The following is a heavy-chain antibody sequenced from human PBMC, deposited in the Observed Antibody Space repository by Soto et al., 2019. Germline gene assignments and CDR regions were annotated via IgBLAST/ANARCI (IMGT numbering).Heavy chain of an antibody. D-gene: IGHD3-10*01. J-gene: IGHJ5*02. V-gene: IGHV1-69*13. Sequence: GASVKVSCKASGGTFSRYAISWVRQAPGQGLEWMGGIIPIFGAPNYAQKFQGRVTISADESTSTVYMELSSLTSEDTAVYYCARAHTGSYYFYCFDPWGQGTPVTVSS. CDR1: GGTFSRYA. CDR2: IIPIFGAP. CDR3: ARAHTGSYYFYCFDP.